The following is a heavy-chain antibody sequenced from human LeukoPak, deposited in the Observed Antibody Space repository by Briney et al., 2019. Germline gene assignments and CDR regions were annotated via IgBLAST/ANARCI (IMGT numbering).Heavy chain of an antibody. CDR3: ARVIAAIDY. Sequence: PGGSLRLSCEASGFTFSTSWMYWVRQAPGKGLEWVANIKQDGSEKYYVDSVKGRFTISRDNAKNSLYLQMNSLRAEDTAVYYCARVIAAIDYWGQGTLVTVSS. CDR2: IKQDGSEK. D-gene: IGHD6-25*01. V-gene: IGHV3-7*04. CDR1: GFTFSTSW. J-gene: IGHJ4*02.